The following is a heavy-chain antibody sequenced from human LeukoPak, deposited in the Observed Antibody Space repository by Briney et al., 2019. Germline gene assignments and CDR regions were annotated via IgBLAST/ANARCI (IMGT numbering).Heavy chain of an antibody. D-gene: IGHD6-6*01. CDR1: GGSISSSSYY. CDR3: VRHRGGSSDFDY. V-gene: IGHV4-39*01. CDR2: IYYSGST. Sequence: SETLSLTCTVSGGSISSSSYYWGWIRQPPGKTLEWIGSIYYSGSTYYNPSLKSRVTISVDTSKNQFSLRLGSVTAADTAVYYCVRHRGGSSDFDYWGQGTLVTVSS. J-gene: IGHJ4*02.